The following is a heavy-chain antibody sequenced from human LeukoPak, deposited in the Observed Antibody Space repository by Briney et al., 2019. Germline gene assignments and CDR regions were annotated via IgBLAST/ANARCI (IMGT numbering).Heavy chain of an antibody. Sequence: ASVKVSCKASGYTFTSYGISWVRRAPGQGLEWMGWISAYNGNTNYAQKLQGRVTMTTDTSTSTAYMELRSLRSDDTAVYYCAREYFDWLLFDYWGQGTLVTVSS. J-gene: IGHJ4*02. CDR2: ISAYNGNT. D-gene: IGHD3-9*01. CDR1: GYTFTSYG. CDR3: AREYFDWLLFDY. V-gene: IGHV1-18*01.